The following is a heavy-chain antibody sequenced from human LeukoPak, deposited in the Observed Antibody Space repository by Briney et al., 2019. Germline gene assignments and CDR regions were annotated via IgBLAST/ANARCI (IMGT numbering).Heavy chain of an antibody. Sequence: GASVKVSCKASGYTFTSYAMNWVRQAPGQGLEWMGGIIPIFGTANYAQKFQGRVTITTDESTSTAYMELSSLRSEDTAVYYCARDREGMYAFDIWGQGTMVTVSS. J-gene: IGHJ3*02. D-gene: IGHD1-26*01. V-gene: IGHV1-69*05. CDR1: GYTFTSYA. CDR3: ARDREGMYAFDI. CDR2: IIPIFGTA.